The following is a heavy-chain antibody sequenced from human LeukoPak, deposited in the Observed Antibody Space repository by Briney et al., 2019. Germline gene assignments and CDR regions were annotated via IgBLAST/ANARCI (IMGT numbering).Heavy chain of an antibody. CDR3: ARDPGYGAVDY. CDR1: GFTFSYSR. J-gene: IGHJ4*02. Sequence: GESLKISCAASGFTFSYSRMTWVRQAPGKGLEWVANMNGDGSNIYYVDSVRGRFTISRDNAKNSLYLQMSSLRAEDTAVYYCARDPGYGAVDYWGQGTLITVSS. CDR2: MNGDGSNI. D-gene: IGHD5-18*01. V-gene: IGHV3-7*03.